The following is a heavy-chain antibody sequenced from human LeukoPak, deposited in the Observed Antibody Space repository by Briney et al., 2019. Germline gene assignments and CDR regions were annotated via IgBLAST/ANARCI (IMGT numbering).Heavy chain of an antibody. J-gene: IGHJ4*02. CDR2: INSDGSYT. V-gene: IGHV3-74*01. CDR1: RFTFSRYW. CDR3: ARNITGNPS. D-gene: IGHD3-10*01. Sequence: GGSLRLSCAASRFTFSRYWMHWFRQAPGKGLVWVSRINSDGSYTDYADSVKGRFTISRDNAKNTLYLQMNSLRGEDTAVYYCARNITGNPSWGQGTLVTVSS.